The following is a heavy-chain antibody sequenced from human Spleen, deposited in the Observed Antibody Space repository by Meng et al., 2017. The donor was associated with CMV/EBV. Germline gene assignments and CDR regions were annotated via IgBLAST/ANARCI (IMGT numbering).Heavy chain of an antibody. Sequence: ASVKVSCKASGGTFSSYAISWVRQAPGQGLEWMGWIIPNSGDTNYAQKFQGRVTMTTDTSITTAYMELTRLTSDDTAVYYCARTLYYYGSGSYIPVDNWGQGTLFPFSS. CDR2: IIPNSGDT. J-gene: IGHJ4*02. D-gene: IGHD3-10*01. CDR1: GGTFSSYA. V-gene: IGHV1-2*02. CDR3: ARTLYYYGSGSYIPVDN.